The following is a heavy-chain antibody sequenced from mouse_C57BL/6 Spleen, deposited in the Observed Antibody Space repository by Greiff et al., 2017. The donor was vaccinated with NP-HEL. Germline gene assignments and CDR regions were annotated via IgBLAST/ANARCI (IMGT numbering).Heavy chain of an antibody. CDR2: IYPGDGDT. J-gene: IGHJ4*01. CDR1: GYAFSSSW. CDR3: ARNGYYSMDY. V-gene: IGHV1-82*01. Sequence: QVQLKESGPELVKPGASVKISCKASGYAFSSSWMNWVKQRPGKGLEWIGRIYPGDGDTNYNGKFKGKATLTADKSSSTAYMQLSSLTSEDSAVYFCARNGYYSMDYWGQGTSVTVSS.